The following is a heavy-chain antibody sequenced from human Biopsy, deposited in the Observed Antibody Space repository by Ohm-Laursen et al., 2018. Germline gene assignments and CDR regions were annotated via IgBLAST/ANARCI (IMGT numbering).Heavy chain of an antibody. D-gene: IGHD4-17*01. Sequence: TLSLTCTVSGGSISDYFWSWIRQPADKGLEYIGRIYSSGRTFYNPSLKSRVAMSVATSDNQFSLKLSSVTAADTAVYFCARDAYGDYDTYY. J-gene: IGHJ6*03. CDR1: GGSISDYF. CDR2: IYSSGRT. V-gene: IGHV4-4*07. CDR3: ARDAYGDYDTYY.